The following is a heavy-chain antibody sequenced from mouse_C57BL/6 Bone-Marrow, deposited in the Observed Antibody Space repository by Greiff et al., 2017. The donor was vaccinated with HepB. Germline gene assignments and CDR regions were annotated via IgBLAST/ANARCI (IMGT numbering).Heavy chain of an antibody. CDR2: INPNNGGT. CDR3: ARRGVRRDYYAMDY. J-gene: IGHJ4*01. D-gene: IGHD2-14*01. CDR1: GYTFTDYN. V-gene: IGHV1-18*01. Sequence: VQLQQSGPELVKPGASVKIPCKASGYTFTDYNMDWVKQSHGKSLEWIGDINPNNGGTIYNQKFKGKATLTVDKSSSTAYMELRSLTSEDTAVYYCARRGVRRDYYAMDYWGQGTSVTVSS.